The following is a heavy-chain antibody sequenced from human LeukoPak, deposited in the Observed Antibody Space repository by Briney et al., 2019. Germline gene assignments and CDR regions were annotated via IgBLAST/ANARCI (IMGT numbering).Heavy chain of an antibody. CDR2: INPNSGGT. J-gene: IGHJ4*02. V-gene: IGHV1-2*02. CDR1: GYTFTGYY. D-gene: IGHD3-10*01. Sequence: PSVKVSCKASGYTFTGYYMHWVRQAPGQGLEWMGWINPNSGGTNYAQKFQGRVTMTRDTSISTAYMELSRLRSDDTAVYYCARGPYTMVRGVIIEYWGQGTLVTVSS. CDR3: ARGPYTMVRGVIIEY.